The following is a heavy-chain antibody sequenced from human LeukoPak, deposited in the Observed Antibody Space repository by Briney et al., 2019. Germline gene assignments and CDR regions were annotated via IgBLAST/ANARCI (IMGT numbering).Heavy chain of an antibody. J-gene: IGHJ4*02. V-gene: IGHV3-73*01. Sequence: QAGGSLRLSCEASGFTFSGSAMHWVRQASGQGLEWVGRIRSKANSYATVYAASVKGRFTISRGDSMNTAYLQMNSLKTEDTAVYYCTSSTVTPFDYWGQGTLVTVSS. CDR3: TSSTVTPFDY. D-gene: IGHD4-17*01. CDR2: IRSKANSYAT. CDR1: GFTFSGSA.